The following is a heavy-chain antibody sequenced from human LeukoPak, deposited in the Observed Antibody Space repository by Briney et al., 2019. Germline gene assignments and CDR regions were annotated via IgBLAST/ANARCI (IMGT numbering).Heavy chain of an antibody. CDR3: ARDGRSSSFDY. V-gene: IGHV4-34*01. Sequence: SETLSLTCTVSGGSISSYYWSWIRQPPGKGLEWIGEINHSGSTNYNPSLKSRVTISVDTSKNQFSLKLSSVTAADTAVYYCARDGRSSSFDYWGQGTLVTVSS. J-gene: IGHJ4*02. CDR1: GGSISSYY. CDR2: INHSGST. D-gene: IGHD6-13*01.